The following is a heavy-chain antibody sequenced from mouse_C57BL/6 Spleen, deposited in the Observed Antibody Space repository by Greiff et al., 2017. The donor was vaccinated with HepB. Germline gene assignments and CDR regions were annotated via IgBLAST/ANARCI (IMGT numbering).Heavy chain of an antibody. CDR1: GFNITDDY. CDR3: TTLTTEDY. D-gene: IGHD2-1*01. J-gene: IGHJ4*01. V-gene: IGHV14-4*01. CDR2: IDPENGDT. Sequence: VQLQQSGAELVRPGASVKLSCTASGFNITDDYMHWVKQRPEQGLEWIGWIDPENGDTEYASKFQGKATITADTSSNTAYMQLSSLTSEDTAVYYCTTLTTEDYWGQGTSVTVSS.